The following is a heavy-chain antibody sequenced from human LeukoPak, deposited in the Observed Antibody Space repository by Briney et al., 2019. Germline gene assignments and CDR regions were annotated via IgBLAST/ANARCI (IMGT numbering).Heavy chain of an antibody. CDR1: GFTFSSYA. CDR2: ISGSGGST. CDR3: AKEPRIAAAGSGFNWFDP. V-gene: IGHV3-23*01. J-gene: IGHJ5*02. D-gene: IGHD6-13*01. Sequence: GGSLRLSCAASGFTFSSYAMSWVRQAPGKGLEWVSAISGSGGSTYYADSVKGRFTISRDNSKNTLYLQMNSLRAEDTAAYYCAKEPRIAAAGSGFNWFDPWGQGTLVTVSS.